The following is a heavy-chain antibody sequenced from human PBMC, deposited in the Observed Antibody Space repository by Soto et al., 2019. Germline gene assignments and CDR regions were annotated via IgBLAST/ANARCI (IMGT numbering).Heavy chain of an antibody. CDR1: GLSFSDTW. D-gene: IGHD1-26*01. CDR2: IMSNSDGGTT. V-gene: IGHV3-15*07. Sequence: EVQLVESGGGLVKPGGSLRLSCAASGLSFSDTWMNWVRQAPGKGLEWVGRIMSNSDGGTTEYAAPVKGRFTISRDDSKTTLYLQMNSLKTEDTAVYYCTTDLRWEMQFDYWGQGTLVTVSS. J-gene: IGHJ4*02. CDR3: TTDLRWEMQFDY.